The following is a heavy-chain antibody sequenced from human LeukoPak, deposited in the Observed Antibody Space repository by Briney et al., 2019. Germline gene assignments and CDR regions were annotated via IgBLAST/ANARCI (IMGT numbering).Heavy chain of an antibody. D-gene: IGHD2-21*02. CDR3: SRNGDVTGETFDS. V-gene: IGHV3-30*01. Sequence: PGRSLRLSCAASGFTFSSFAMHWVRQAPGKGLEWVAGMSSDGRKESYADSVKGRFTISRDNAKSSLYLQMNSLRAEDTAVYYCSRNGDVTGETFDSRGQGTLVTVSS. J-gene: IGHJ4*02. CDR1: GFTFSSFA. CDR2: MSSDGRKE.